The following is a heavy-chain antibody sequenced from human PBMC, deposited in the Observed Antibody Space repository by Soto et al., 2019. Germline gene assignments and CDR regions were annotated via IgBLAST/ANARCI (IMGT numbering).Heavy chain of an antibody. V-gene: IGHV3-23*01. Sequence: PGGSLRLSCAASGFTFSSYAMSWVRQAPGKGLEWVSAISGSGGSTYYADSVKGRFTISRDNSKNTLYLQMNSLRAEDTAVYYCAKDLTVVVPAAMDLPFDYWGLGTLVTVSS. J-gene: IGHJ4*02. D-gene: IGHD2-2*01. CDR2: ISGSGGST. CDR3: AKDLTVVVPAAMDLPFDY. CDR1: GFTFSSYA.